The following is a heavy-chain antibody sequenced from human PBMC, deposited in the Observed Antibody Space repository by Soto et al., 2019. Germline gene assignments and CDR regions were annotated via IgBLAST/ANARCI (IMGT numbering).Heavy chain of an antibody. V-gene: IGHV4-4*02. CDR2: IYHSGST. CDR1: GFYISSSNW. D-gene: IGHD3-3*01. Sequence: SETLSLTCAFSGFYISSSNWWSWVRQPPGKGLEWIGEIYHSGSTNYNPSLKSRVTISVDKSKNQFSLKLSSVTAADTAVYHCAREDYDFWSGHYLNWFDPWGQGTLVTVSS. J-gene: IGHJ5*02. CDR3: AREDYDFWSGHYLNWFDP.